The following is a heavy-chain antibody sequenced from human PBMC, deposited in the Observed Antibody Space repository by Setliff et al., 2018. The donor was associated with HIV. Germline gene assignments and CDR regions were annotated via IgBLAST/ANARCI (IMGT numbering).Heavy chain of an antibody. Sequence: GASVKDSCKASGYSFARYGLSWVRQAPGQGLEWMGWISGFNGNTKYAQSFQDRVAMTTETATSTAYMEMRSLRSDDTAVYFCARVPYRSAWFSGGHDAFDIWGQGTMVTVS. CDR3: ARVPYRSAWFSGGHDAFDI. J-gene: IGHJ3*02. CDR2: ISGFNGNT. V-gene: IGHV1-18*01. CDR1: GYSFARYG. D-gene: IGHD6-19*01.